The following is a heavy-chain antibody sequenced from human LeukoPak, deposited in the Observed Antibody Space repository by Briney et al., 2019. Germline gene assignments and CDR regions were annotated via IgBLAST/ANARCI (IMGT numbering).Heavy chain of an antibody. CDR3: ARDQGYIPY. CDR2: IYYSRST. CDR1: GVSISPYF. D-gene: IGHD2-2*02. J-gene: IGHJ4*02. Sequence: PSETLSLTCTVSGVSISPYFWSWIRQPPGKGLEWIGYIYYSRSTNYNPSLKSRVTMSVDTSQNQFSLKLLSVTAADTAVYFCARDQGYIPYWGQGILVTVSS. V-gene: IGHV4-59*01.